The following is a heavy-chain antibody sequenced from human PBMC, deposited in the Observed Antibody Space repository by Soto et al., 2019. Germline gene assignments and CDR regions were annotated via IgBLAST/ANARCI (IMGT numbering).Heavy chain of an antibody. CDR1: GFTFSSYS. D-gene: IGHD3-22*01. J-gene: IGHJ3*02. CDR2: ISSSSSTI. Sequence: VGSLRLSCSASGFTFSSYSMNWVRQAPGKGLEWVSYISSSSSTIYYADSVKGRFTISRDNAKNSLYLQMNSLRDEDTAVYYCARDRVNDSSGYYSLDAFDIWGQGTMVTVSS. CDR3: ARDRVNDSSGYYSLDAFDI. V-gene: IGHV3-48*02.